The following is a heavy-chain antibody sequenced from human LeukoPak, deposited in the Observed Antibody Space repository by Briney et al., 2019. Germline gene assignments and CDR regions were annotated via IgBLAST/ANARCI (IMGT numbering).Heavy chain of an antibody. D-gene: IGHD2-15*01. CDR3: AKVVVAAFEVYYGMDV. V-gene: IGHV3-30*18. CDR1: GFTFSSYC. CDR2: ISYDGSNK. J-gene: IGHJ6*02. Sequence: GGSLRLFCAASGFTFSSYCMHWVRQAPGKGLEWVAVISYDGSNKYYADSVKGRFTISRDNSKNTLYLQMNSLRAEDTAVYYCAKVVVAAFEVYYGMDVWGQGTLVTVSS.